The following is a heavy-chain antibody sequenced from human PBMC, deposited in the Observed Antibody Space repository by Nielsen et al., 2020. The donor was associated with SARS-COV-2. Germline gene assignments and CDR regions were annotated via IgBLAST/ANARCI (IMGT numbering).Heavy chain of an antibody. Sequence: SETLSLTCTVSGASVSRGEYYWNWVRQPPGKGLEWIGFIYYSGSTKYNPSLKSRLTISLDTSRSQCSLRLNSVTAADTAMYYCAARLYYGSGRALGYWGQGTLVTVSS. V-gene: IGHV4-30-4*01. J-gene: IGHJ4*02. CDR2: IYYSGST. D-gene: IGHD3-10*01. CDR3: AARLYYGSGRALGY. CDR1: GASVSRGEYY.